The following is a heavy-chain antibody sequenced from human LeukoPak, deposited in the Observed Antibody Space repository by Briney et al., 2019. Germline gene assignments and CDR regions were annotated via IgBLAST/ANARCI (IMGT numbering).Heavy chain of an antibody. V-gene: IGHV3-48*03. CDR2: ISISGSTI. J-gene: IGHJ3*02. D-gene: IGHD3-22*01. Sequence: PGGSLRLSCAASGFTFSSYEMNWVRQAPGKWLEWVSYISISGSTIYYADSVKGRFTISRDNAKNSLYLQMNSLRAEDTAVYYCAREITMMPDAFDIWGQGTMVTVSS. CDR1: GFTFSSYE. CDR3: AREITMMPDAFDI.